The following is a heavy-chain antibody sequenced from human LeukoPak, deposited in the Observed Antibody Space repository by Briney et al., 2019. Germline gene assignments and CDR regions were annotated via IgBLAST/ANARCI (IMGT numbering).Heavy chain of an antibody. CDR3: ARETPRRGETRDGYR. Sequence: SGTLSLTCAVSGGSISSSNWWSWVRQPPGKGLEWIGEIYHSGSTNYNPSLKSRVTISVDKSKNQFSLKLSSVTAADTAVYYCARETPRRGETRDGYRWGQGTVVTVSS. J-gene: IGHJ4*02. V-gene: IGHV4-4*02. CDR2: IYHSGST. D-gene: IGHD5-24*01. CDR1: GGSISSSNW.